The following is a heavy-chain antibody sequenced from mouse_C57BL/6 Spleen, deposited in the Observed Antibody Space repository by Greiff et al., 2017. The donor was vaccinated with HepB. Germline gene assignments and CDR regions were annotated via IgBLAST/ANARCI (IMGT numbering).Heavy chain of an antibody. D-gene: IGHD1-1*01. CDR1: GYTFTSYW. CDR3: ARSDYYGSSPFAY. V-gene: IGHV1-53*01. J-gene: IGHJ3*01. CDR2: IYPSNGGT. Sequence: QVQLQQPGTELVKPGASVKLSCKASGYTFTSYWMHWVKQRPGQGLEWIGNIYPSNGGTNYNEQFKSKATLTVYKTSSTAYMQVSSLTSEDSAVYYCARSDYYGSSPFAYWGQGTLVTVSA.